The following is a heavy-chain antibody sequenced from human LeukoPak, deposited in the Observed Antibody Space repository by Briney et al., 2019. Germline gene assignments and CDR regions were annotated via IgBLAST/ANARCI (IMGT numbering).Heavy chain of an antibody. Sequence: GGSLRLACAAAGFTFSSYGMHWVRQAQGKGLEWVAVIWYDGSNKYYADSVKDRFTISRDNSKNTLYLQMNSLRAEDTAVYYCARDRRIAAAGTDPFDYWGQGTLVTVSS. CDR1: GFTFSSYG. CDR3: ARDRRIAAAGTDPFDY. D-gene: IGHD6-13*01. CDR2: IWYDGSNK. V-gene: IGHV3-33*01. J-gene: IGHJ4*02.